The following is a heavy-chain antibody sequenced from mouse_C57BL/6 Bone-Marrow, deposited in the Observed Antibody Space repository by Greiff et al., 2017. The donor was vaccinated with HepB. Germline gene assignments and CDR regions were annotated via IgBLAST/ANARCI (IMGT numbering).Heavy chain of an antibody. Sequence: EVQGVESGGGLVKPGGSLKLSCAASGFTFSSYAMSWVRQTPEKRLEWVATISDGGSYTYYPDNVKGRFTISRDNAKNNLYLQMSHLKSEDTAMYYCARDITTVVEGYWYFDVWGTGTTVTVSS. D-gene: IGHD1-1*01. V-gene: IGHV5-4*01. CDR3: ARDITTVVEGYWYFDV. CDR2: ISDGGSYT. J-gene: IGHJ1*03. CDR1: GFTFSSYA.